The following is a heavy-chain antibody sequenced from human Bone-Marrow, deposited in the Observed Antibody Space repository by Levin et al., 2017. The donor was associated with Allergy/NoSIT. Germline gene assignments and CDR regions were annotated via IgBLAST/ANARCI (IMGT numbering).Heavy chain of an antibody. CDR3: ARAGVLGATGARFDY. D-gene: IGHD1-26*01. Sequence: GESLKISCAASGFTFSSYGMHWVRQAPGKGLEWVAVIWYDGSNKYYADSVKGRFTISRDNSKNTLYLQMNSLRAEDTAVYYCARAGVLGATGARFDYWGQGTLVTVSS. CDR2: IWYDGSNK. V-gene: IGHV3-33*01. J-gene: IGHJ4*02. CDR1: GFTFSSYG.